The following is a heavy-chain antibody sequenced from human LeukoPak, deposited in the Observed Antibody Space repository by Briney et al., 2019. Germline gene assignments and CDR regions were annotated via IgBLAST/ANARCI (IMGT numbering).Heavy chain of an antibody. V-gene: IGHV4-39*01. CDR1: GGSISSSGYY. J-gene: IGHJ4*02. D-gene: IGHD3-16*01. CDR2: IYYSGNT. Sequence: PSETLSLTCTVSGGSISSSGYYGGWIRRPPGKGLEWIGNIYYSGNTYYNPSLKSRVTISVDTSKNQFSLRLSSVTAADTAVYYCARQGTMGAFDYWGQGTLVTVSS. CDR3: ARQGTMGAFDY.